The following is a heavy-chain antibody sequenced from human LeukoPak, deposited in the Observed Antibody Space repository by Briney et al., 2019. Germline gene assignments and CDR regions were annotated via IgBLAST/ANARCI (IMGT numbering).Heavy chain of an antibody. J-gene: IGHJ4*02. D-gene: IGHD3-22*01. CDR3: ARATFNYYDSSGYYNY. CDR2: ISGNGGST. Sequence: GGSLRLSCAASGFTFSSYAMHWVRQAPGKGLEYVSAISGNGGSTYYANSVKGRFTISRDNSKNTLYLQMGSLRAEDMAVYYCARATFNYYDSSGYYNYWGQGTLVTVSS. CDR1: GFTFSSYA. V-gene: IGHV3-64*01.